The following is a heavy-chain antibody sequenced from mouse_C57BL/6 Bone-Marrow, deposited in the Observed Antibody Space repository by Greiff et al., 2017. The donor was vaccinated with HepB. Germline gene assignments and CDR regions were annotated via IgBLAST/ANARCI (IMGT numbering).Heavy chain of an antibody. CDR1: GYTFTDYY. J-gene: IGHJ2*01. V-gene: IGHV1-19*01. CDR2: INPYNGGT. CDR3: ASSPIYYGPDVDY. D-gene: IGHD1-1*01. Sequence: VQLQQSGPVLVKPGASVKMSCKASGYTFTDYYMNWVKQSHGKSLEWIGVINPYNGGTSYNQKFKGKATLTVDKSSSTAYMELNSLTSEDSAVYYCASSPIYYGPDVDYWGQGTTLTVSS.